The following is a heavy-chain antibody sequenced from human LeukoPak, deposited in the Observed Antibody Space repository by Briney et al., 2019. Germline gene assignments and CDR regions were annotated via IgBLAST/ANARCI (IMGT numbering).Heavy chain of an antibody. CDR1: GFTFSSYE. CDR3: ARIPCIATPGAYF. V-gene: IGHV3-48*03. Sequence: GGSLRLSCAASGFTFSSYEMNWVRQAPGEGLEGVSYISCSGSTIYYADSVKGRFTISRDNAKNSVYLQMNSLRAGDTAVYYCARIPCIATPGAYFWGQGALVTVSS. J-gene: IGHJ4*02. D-gene: IGHD6-13*01. CDR2: ISCSGSTI.